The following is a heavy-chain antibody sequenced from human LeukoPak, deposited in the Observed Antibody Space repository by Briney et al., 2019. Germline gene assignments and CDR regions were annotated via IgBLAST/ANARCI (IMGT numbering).Heavy chain of an antibody. CDR3: ARHGGAYGDYNFDY. CDR1: GYSFTSYW. J-gene: IGHJ4*02. Sequence: GGSLKISCKGSGYSFTSYWIGWVRQMPGKGLEWMGIIYPGDSDTRYSPSFQGQVTISADKSISTAYLQWSSLKASDSAMHYCARHGGAYGDYNFDYWGKGTLVSVSS. D-gene: IGHD4-17*01. CDR2: IYPGDSDT. V-gene: IGHV5-51*01.